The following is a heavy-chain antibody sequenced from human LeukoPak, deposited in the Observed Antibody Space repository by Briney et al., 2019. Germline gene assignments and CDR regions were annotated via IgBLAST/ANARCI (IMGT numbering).Heavy chain of an antibody. J-gene: IGHJ4*02. CDR3: ARGGGTRPDY. Sequence: EPGGSLRLSCAASGFTFSSYSMDWVRQAPGKGLKWVSYISSDSSAINYADSVKGRFTISRDNAKNSLFLQMNSLRDDDTAVYYCARGGGTRPDYWGQGTLVTVSS. V-gene: IGHV3-48*02. CDR1: GFTFSSYS. CDR2: ISSDSSAI. D-gene: IGHD3-10*01.